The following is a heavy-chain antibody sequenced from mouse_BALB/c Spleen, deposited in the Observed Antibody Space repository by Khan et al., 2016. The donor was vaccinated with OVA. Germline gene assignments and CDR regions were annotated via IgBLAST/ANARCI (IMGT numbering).Heavy chain of an antibody. D-gene: IGHD2-3*01. CDR3: ARWGDGSTYAMDY. J-gene: IGHJ4*01. CDR2: IWGDGNT. CDR1: GFSLTTYG. V-gene: IGHV2-3*01. Sequence: VQLQESGPGLVAPSQSLSIPCTVSGFSLTTYGVNWIRQPPGKGLEWLGVIWGDGNTHYHSALISRLSISKDNSKSQVFLKLNSLQTDDTATYCCARWGDGSTYAMDYWGQGTSVTVSS.